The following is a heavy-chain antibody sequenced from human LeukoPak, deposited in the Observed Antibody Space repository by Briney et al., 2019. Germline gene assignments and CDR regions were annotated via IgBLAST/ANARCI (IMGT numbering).Heavy chain of an antibody. CDR1: GFTFSSYA. J-gene: IGHJ6*02. Sequence: GRSLRLSCAASGFTFSSYAMHWVRQAPGKGLEWVAVISYDGSNKYYADSVKGRFTISRDNSKNTLYLQMNSLRAEDTAVYYCARSNYYGSGSYSGMDVWGQGTTVTVPS. D-gene: IGHD3-10*01. V-gene: IGHV3-30*04. CDR3: ARSNYYGSGSYSGMDV. CDR2: ISYDGSNK.